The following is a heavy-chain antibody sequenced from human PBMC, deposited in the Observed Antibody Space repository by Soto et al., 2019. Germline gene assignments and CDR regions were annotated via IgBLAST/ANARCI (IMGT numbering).Heavy chain of an antibody. D-gene: IGHD1-1*01. CDR3: ARQPATAKPEGVDF. CDR2: INPNSGGT. V-gene: IGHV1-2*04. J-gene: IGHJ4*02. Sequence: ASVKVSCKASGYTFTGYYMHWVRQAPGQGLEWMGWINPNSGGTNYAQKFQGWVTMTRDTSISTAYMELSRLRSGDTAVYYCARQPATAKPEGVDFWGQGTLVTVSS. CDR1: GYTFTGYY.